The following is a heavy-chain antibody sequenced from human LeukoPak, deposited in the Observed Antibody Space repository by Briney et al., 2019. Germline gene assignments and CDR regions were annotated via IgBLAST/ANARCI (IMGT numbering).Heavy chain of an antibody. CDR1: GGSISSSNW. CDR3: ARTYYYDSSGYSLGY. V-gene: IGHV4-4*02. Sequence: SETLSLTCAVSGGSISSSNWWSWVRQPPGKGLEWIGEIYHSGSTNYNPSLKSRVTIPVDTSKNQFSLKLSSVTAADTAVYYCARTYYYDSSGYSLGYWGQGTLVTVSS. D-gene: IGHD3-22*01. J-gene: IGHJ4*02. CDR2: IYHSGST.